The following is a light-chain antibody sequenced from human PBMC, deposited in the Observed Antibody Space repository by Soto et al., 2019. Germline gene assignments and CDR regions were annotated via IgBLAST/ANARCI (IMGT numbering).Light chain of an antibody. CDR3: QQYNSYST. V-gene: IGKV1-5*03. CDR2: KAS. CDR1: QSVFNY. Sequence: DIQMTQSPSSLSASVGDRVTITCRASQSVFNYLHWYQQKPGKAPKLLIYKASSLESGVPSRFSGSGSGTEFTLTISSLQPDDFATYYCQQYNSYSTFGQGTKVDIK. J-gene: IGKJ1*01.